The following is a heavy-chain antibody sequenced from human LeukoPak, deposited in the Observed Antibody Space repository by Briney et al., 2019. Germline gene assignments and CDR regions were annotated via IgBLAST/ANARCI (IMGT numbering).Heavy chain of an antibody. CDR2: IYYSGST. CDR1: GGSISSSSYY. CDR3: ARDDYDILTGQSNWFDP. V-gene: IGHV4-39*07. D-gene: IGHD3-9*01. Sequence: SETLSLTCTVSGGSISSSSYYWGWIRQPPGKGLEWIGSIYYSGSTYYNPSLKSRVTISVDTSKNQFSLKLSSVTAADTAVYYCARDDYDILTGQSNWFDPWGQGTLVTVSS. J-gene: IGHJ5*02.